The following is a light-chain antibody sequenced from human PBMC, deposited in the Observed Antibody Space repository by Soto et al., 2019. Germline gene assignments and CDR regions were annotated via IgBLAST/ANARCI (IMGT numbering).Light chain of an antibody. CDR2: AAS. CDR3: QKYNSAPPT. V-gene: IGKV1-27*01. Sequence: DIQMTQSPSSLSASVGDRVTITCRASQGISNYLAWYQQKPGKVPKLLIYAASTLQSGVPSRFSGSTSGTDFTLAISSPQPEDVATYYCQKYNSAPPTFGQGTKVESK. CDR1: QGISNY. J-gene: IGKJ1*01.